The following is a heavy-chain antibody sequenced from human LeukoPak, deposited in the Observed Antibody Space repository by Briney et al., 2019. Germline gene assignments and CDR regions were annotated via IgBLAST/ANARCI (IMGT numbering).Heavy chain of an antibody. CDR3: ARDHYGLWSGFFY. Sequence: GGSLRLSSAASGFTFSTYAMHGVRQAPGKGLEWVAVISYDGSNKYYADSVKGRFTISRDNSKNTLSLQMNSLRAEDTAVYYCARDHYGLWSGFFYWGQGTLVTVSS. V-gene: IGHV3-30*04. CDR2: ISYDGSNK. J-gene: IGHJ4*02. D-gene: IGHD3-3*01. CDR1: GFTFSTYA.